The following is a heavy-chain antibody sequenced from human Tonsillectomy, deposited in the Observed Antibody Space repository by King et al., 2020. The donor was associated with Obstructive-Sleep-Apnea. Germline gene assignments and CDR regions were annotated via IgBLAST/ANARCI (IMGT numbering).Heavy chain of an antibody. CDR3: AKVSYYDFWSGYPCSFDY. CDR1: GFSFSNYA. V-gene: IGHV3-23*04. D-gene: IGHD3-3*01. Sequence: QLVQSGGGLVQPGGSPRLSCAASGFSFSNYAMSLVRHSPGKGLECVSAISVSGCSTYDLDSVKDRFNISRENSKNTLSLQMNNVRAEDTALYYCAKVSYYDFWSGYPCSFDYWGQGTLVTVSS. J-gene: IGHJ4*02. CDR2: ISVSGCST.